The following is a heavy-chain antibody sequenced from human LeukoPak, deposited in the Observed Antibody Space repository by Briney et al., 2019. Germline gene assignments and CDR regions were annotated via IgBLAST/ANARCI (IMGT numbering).Heavy chain of an antibody. J-gene: IGHJ3*02. CDR2: INHSGST. CDR3: ARAVTMIVVPRCAFDI. V-gene: IGHV4-34*01. CDR1: GGSFSGYY. Sequence: SETLSLTCAVYGGSFSGYYWSWIRQPPGKGLEWIGEINHSGSTNYNPSLKSRVTISVDTSKNQFSLKLSSVTAADTAVYYCARAVTMIVVPRCAFDIWGQGTMVTVSS. D-gene: IGHD3-22*01.